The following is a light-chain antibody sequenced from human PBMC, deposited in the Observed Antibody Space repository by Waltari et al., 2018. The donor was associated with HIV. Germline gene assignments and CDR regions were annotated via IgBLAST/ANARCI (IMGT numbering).Light chain of an antibody. CDR1: KLEDKY. CDR2: QDN. CDR3: QAWVTSTVV. J-gene: IGLJ2*01. V-gene: IGLV3-1*01. Sequence: SYELPQPPSVSVSPGQTASITCSGDKLEDKYTCWYQQKPGQSPVLVIFQDNKRPSVIPERFSASNSGNTATLTISGTQAIDEADYYCQAWVTSTVVFGGGTKLTVL.